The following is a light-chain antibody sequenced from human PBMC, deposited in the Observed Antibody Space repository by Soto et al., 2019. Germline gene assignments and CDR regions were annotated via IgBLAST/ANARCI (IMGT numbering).Light chain of an antibody. V-gene: IGLV2-14*01. J-gene: IGLJ2*01. Sequence: LTQPVSVSGFPGQSFTICCTGKNNYVCGYNYVSWYQQHPGKAPKLMIYDVSKRPSGVFNRFSGSMSGNAASLSFSVLQAEDEADYYCNSYTSSSTLLFGGGTKVTVL. CDR2: DVS. CDR1: NNYVCGYNY. CDR3: NSYTSSSTLL.